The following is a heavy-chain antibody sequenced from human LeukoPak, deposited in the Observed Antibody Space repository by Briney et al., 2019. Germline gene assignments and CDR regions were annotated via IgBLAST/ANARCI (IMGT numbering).Heavy chain of an antibody. CDR3: ARPLYSSGWYALDY. V-gene: IGHV4-59*01. CDR1: GGSMSSYY. CDR2: IYYSGST. D-gene: IGHD6-19*01. J-gene: IGHJ4*02. Sequence: SETLSLTCTVSGGSMSSYYWSWIRQPPGKGLEWIGYIYYSGSTNYNPSLKSRVTISVDASKNQFSLKLSSVTAADTAVYYCARPLYSSGWYALDYWGQGTLVTVSS.